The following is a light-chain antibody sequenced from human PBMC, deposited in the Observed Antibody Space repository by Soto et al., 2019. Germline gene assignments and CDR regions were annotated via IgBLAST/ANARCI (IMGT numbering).Light chain of an antibody. V-gene: IGKV1-33*01. CDR3: QHYDHLPIT. J-gene: IGKJ5*01. CDR2: DAS. Sequence: DIQMTQSPSSLSASVGDRVTISCQASQDITNYLNWCQQKPGRAPRLLLYDASSLETGVPSRFSGSGSGTDFTLTISSLQPEDVATYYCQHYDHLPITFGQGTRLEIK. CDR1: QDITNY.